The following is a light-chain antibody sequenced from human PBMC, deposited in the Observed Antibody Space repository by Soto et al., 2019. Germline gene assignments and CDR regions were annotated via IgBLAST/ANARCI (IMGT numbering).Light chain of an antibody. CDR1: QSISSW. CDR3: QQYNSYQT. CDR2: DAS. V-gene: IGKV1-5*01. J-gene: IGKJ1*01. Sequence: DIQMTQCPSTLSASVGDRVTITCRASQSISSWLAWYQQKPGKAPKLLIYDASSLESGVPSRFSGSGSGTEFTLTISSLQPDDFATYYCQQYNSYQTFGQGTKVDIK.